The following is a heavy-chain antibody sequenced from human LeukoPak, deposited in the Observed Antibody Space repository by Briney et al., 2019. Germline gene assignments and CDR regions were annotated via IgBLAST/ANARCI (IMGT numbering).Heavy chain of an antibody. V-gene: IGHV3-53*01. J-gene: IGHJ4*02. D-gene: IGHD3-22*01. CDR3: ARERDSSGYTLAY. CDR1: GFTVSSKY. Sequence: GGSLRLSCAASGFTVSSKYMSWVRRAPGKGLEWVSVIYSGGATYYADSVKGRFTVSRDNSKNTVYLQMNSLRAEDTAIYYCARERDSSGYTLAYWGQGTLVTVSS. CDR2: IYSGGAT.